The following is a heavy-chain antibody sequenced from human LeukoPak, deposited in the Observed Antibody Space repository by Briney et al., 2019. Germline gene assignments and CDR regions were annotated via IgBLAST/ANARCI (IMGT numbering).Heavy chain of an antibody. D-gene: IGHD4-17*01. CDR2: VHPNTGVT. V-gene: IGHV1-2*02. Sequence: ASVKVSCKASGYTFTDYYVQWVRQAPGQGLEWMGSVHPNTGVTNYAQKFQGRVTMTGDTSIRTAYMNLNSLSSDDTAVYYCAREVDGDRRGFDYWGQGTLVTVSS. CDR1: GYTFTDYY. CDR3: AREVDGDRRGFDY. J-gene: IGHJ4*02.